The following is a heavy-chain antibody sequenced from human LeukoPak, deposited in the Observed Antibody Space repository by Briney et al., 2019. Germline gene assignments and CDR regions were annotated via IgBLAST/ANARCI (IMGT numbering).Heavy chain of an antibody. CDR3: ARDPRSVQLWLRYYYYGMDV. CDR1: GFTVSSNY. CDR2: IYSGGST. Sequence: PGGSLRLSCAASGFTVSSNYMSWVRQAPGKGLEWVSVIYSGGSTYYADSVKGRFTISRDNSKNTLYLQMNSLRAEDTAVYYCARDPRSVQLWLRYYYYGMDVWGQGTTVTVSS. J-gene: IGHJ6*02. V-gene: IGHV3-66*02. D-gene: IGHD5-18*01.